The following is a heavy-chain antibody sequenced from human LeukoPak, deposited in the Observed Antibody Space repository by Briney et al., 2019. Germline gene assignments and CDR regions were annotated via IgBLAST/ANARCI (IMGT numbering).Heavy chain of an antibody. Sequence: GGSLRLSCAASGFTFDDYGMSWVRQAPGKGLEWVSGINWNGGSTGYVDSVKGRFTISRDNAKNSLYLQMNSLRAEDTALYYCAREFHSSGWYDYYYYYYMDVWGKGTTVTVSS. CDR3: AREFHSSGWYDYYYYYYMDV. CDR2: INWNGGST. D-gene: IGHD6-19*01. J-gene: IGHJ6*03. CDR1: GFTFDDYG. V-gene: IGHV3-20*04.